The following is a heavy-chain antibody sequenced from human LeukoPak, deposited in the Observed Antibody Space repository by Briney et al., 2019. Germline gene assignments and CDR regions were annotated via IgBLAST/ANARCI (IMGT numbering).Heavy chain of an antibody. CDR3: ARGGWELLTHYYYYMDV. V-gene: IGHV1-69*05. CDR2: IIPIFGTA. J-gene: IGHJ6*03. D-gene: IGHD1-26*01. Sequence: ASVKVSCKASGGTFSSYAISWVRQAPGQGLEWMGGIIPIFGTANYAQKFQGRVTITTDESTSTAYMELSSLRSEDTAVYYCARGGWELLTHYYYYMDVRGKGTTVTVSS. CDR1: GGTFSSYA.